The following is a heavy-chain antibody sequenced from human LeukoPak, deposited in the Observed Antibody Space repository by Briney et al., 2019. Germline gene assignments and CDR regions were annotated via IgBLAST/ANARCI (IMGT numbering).Heavy chain of an antibody. CDR1: GGTFSSYA. J-gene: IGHJ6*04. Sequence: SVTVSCKASGGTFSSYAISWVRQAPGQGLEWMGGIIPIFGTANYAQKFQGRVTITADESTSTAYMELSSLRSEDTAVYYCARGQYPFITGTYYYYYYGMDVWGKGTTVTVSS. V-gene: IGHV1-69*01. CDR3: ARGQYPFITGTYYYYYYGMDV. D-gene: IGHD1-20*01. CDR2: IIPIFGTA.